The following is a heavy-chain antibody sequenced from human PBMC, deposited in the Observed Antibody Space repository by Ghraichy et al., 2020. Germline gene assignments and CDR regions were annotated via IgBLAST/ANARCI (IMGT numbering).Heavy chain of an antibody. CDR1: GGSISSSNYY. J-gene: IGHJ4*02. CDR3: TREGGSDRSYSCSGRNSGDS. Sequence: SETLSLTCTVSGGSISSSNYYWGWVRQPPRKGLEWIGSIFNSGRTYYTPSLKSRLTISVDTSKNQFSLKLTSVTAADTAVYYCTREGGSDRSYSCSGRNSGDSWGQGTLVTVSS. CDR2: IFNSGRT. D-gene: IGHD3-10*01. V-gene: IGHV4-39*07.